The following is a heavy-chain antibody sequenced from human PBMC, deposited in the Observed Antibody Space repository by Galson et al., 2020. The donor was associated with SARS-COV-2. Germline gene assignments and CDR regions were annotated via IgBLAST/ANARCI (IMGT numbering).Heavy chain of an antibody. J-gene: IGHJ4*02. Sequence: GSLRLSCAASGFTFSDYYMSWIRQAPGKGLEWVSYISSSGSTIYYADSVKGRFTISRDNAKNSLYLQMNSLRAEDTAVYYCARDDPNALYYFDYWGQGTLVTVSS. CDR1: GFTFSDYY. CDR3: ARDDPNALYYFDY. V-gene: IGHV3-11*01. CDR2: ISSSGSTI.